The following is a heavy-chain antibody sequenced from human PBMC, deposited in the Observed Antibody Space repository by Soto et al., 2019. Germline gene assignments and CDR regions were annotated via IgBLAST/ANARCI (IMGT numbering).Heavy chain of an antibody. J-gene: IGHJ3*02. CDR3: AGQWLVFAFDI. V-gene: IGHV1-69*13. D-gene: IGHD6-19*01. Sequence: GASVKVSCKASGCTFSSYAISCVRQAPGQGLEWMGGIIPIFGTANYAQKFQGRVTITADESTSTAYMELSSLRSEDTAVYYCAGQWLVFAFDIWGQGTMVTVSS. CDR1: GCTFSSYA. CDR2: IIPIFGTA.